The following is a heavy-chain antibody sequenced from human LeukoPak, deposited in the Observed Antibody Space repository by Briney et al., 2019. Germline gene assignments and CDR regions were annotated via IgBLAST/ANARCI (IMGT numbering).Heavy chain of an antibody. Sequence: TSATLSLTCTVSGRSISSYYWSWIRQPPGKGLEWIGEISHVGITNYSPSVQIRIKISIDPSNNKVSLKLTSLTAADTALYYCARFEYGYSADNWGQGTLGAVSS. CDR1: GRSISSYY. CDR2: ISHVGIT. V-gene: IGHV4-34*01. D-gene: IGHD5-24*01. CDR3: ARFEYGYSADN. J-gene: IGHJ4*02.